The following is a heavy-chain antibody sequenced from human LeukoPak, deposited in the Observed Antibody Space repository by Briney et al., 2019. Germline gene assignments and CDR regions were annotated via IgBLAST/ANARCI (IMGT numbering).Heavy chain of an antibody. J-gene: IGHJ4*02. CDR2: IKQDGSEK. D-gene: IGHD3-22*01. CDR1: GFTFSSYW. V-gene: IGHV3-7*01. Sequence: PGGSLRLSCAASGFTFSSYWMSWVRQAPGKGLEWVANIKQDGSEKYYVDSVKGRFTIYRDNAKNSLYLQMNSLRAEDTAVYYCARDGAYDSSGSYYWGQGTLVTVSS. CDR3: ARDGAYDSSGSYY.